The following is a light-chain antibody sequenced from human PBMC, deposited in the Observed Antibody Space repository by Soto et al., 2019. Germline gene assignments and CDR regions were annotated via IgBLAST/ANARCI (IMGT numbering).Light chain of an antibody. CDR3: QQYGSSPIT. CDR2: GAS. J-gene: IGKJ5*01. V-gene: IGKV3-20*01. CDR1: QSVSSN. Sequence: EIAMTQSPATLSVSPGERATLSCRASQSVSSNLAWYQQKPGQAPRLLISGASSRATGIPDRFSGSGSATDFTLTISRLEPEDFALYYCQQYGSSPITFGQGTRLEIK.